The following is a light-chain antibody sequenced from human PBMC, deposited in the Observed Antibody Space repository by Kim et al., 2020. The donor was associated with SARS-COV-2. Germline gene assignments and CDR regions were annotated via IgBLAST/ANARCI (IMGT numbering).Light chain of an antibody. CDR3: QQYGDSPWT. Sequence: SPGERATLSCRASQSISSSYFAWYQHKPGQAPRLLMFATSRRANGIPDRFSGSGSGTDFTLTINKLEPEDFAVFYCQQYGDSPWTFGQGTKVDIK. CDR2: ATS. J-gene: IGKJ1*01. CDR1: QSISSSY. V-gene: IGKV3-20*01.